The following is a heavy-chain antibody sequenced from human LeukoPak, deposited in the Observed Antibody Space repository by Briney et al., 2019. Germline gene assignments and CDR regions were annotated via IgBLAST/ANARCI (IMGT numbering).Heavy chain of an antibody. Sequence: PGGSLRLSCAVSRFTFSSYAMSWVRQAPGKGLEWVSSISGSGHSTYYADSVKGRFTISRDNSKNTLYLQMNSLRAEDTAVYYCAKPSSGWYFDPFDYWGREPWSPSPQ. CDR1: RFTFSSYA. D-gene: IGHD6-19*01. CDR3: AKPSSGWYFDPFDY. CDR2: ISGSGHST. V-gene: IGHV3-23*01. J-gene: IGHJ4*02.